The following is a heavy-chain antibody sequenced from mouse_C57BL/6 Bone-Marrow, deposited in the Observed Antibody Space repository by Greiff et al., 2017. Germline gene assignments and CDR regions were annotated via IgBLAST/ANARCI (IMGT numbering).Heavy chain of an antibody. CDR3: ARGTTVPWYFDV. Sequence: QVQLKESGAELVKPGASVKMSCKASGYTFTSYWITWVKQRPGQGLEWIGDIYPGSGSTNYNEKFKSKATLTVDTSSSTAYMQLSSLTSEDSAVYYCARGTTVPWYFDVWGTGTTVTVSS. V-gene: IGHV1-55*01. D-gene: IGHD1-1*01. CDR1: GYTFTSYW. J-gene: IGHJ1*03. CDR2: IYPGSGST.